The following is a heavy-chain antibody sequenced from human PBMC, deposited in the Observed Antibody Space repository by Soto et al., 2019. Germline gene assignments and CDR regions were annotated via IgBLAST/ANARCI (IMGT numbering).Heavy chain of an antibody. CDR1: NGSITSSCYY. V-gene: IGHV4-31*03. Sequence: QVQLQESGPRLVEASQTLSLTCTVSNGSITSSCYYWSWMRQPPGLRLKWIGYFYHSGSTFYSPYLHSRLTMSGDTSKHTFSLPLSSVTAADTAVYPCARISGSYYLPDYWGQGTLVTVSS. CDR3: ARISGSYYLPDY. J-gene: IGHJ4*02. CDR2: FYHSGST. D-gene: IGHD1-26*01.